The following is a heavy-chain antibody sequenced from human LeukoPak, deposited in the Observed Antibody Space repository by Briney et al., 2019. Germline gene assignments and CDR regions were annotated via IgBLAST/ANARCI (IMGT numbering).Heavy chain of an antibody. CDR3: SVAGHYYFDY. J-gene: IGHJ4*02. CDR1: GFTFSSYD. V-gene: IGHV3-30*02. CDR2: IRYDGSNK. Sequence: GGSLRLSCAASGFTFSSYDMHWVRQAPGKGLEWVAFIRYDGSNKYYADSVKGRFTISRDNSKNTLYLQMNSLRAEDTAVYYCSVAGHYYFDYWGQGTLVTVSS. D-gene: IGHD6-19*01.